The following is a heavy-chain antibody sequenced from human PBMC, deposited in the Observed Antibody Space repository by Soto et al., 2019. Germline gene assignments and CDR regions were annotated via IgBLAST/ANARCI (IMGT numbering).Heavy chain of an antibody. V-gene: IGHV3-7*01. CDR3: ASLPRIAAAGTTPYDYYGMDV. J-gene: IGHJ6*02. CDR2: IKQDGSEK. D-gene: IGHD6-13*01. CDR1: GGTFSSYW. Sequence: PGGALRLSCAASGGTFSSYWMSWVRQAPGKGLEWVANIKQDGSEKYYVDSVKGRFTISRDNDKNSLYLQMNSLRAEDTAVYYCASLPRIAAAGTTPYDYYGMDVWGQGTTVTVS.